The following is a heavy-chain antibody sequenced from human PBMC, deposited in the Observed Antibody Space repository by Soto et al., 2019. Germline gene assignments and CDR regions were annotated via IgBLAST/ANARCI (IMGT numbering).Heavy chain of an antibody. Sequence: SVKVSCKASGGTFSSYAISWVRQAPGQGLEWMGGIIPIFGTANYAQKFQGRVTITADESTSTAYMELSSLRSEDTAVYYCARVVGPSIAARLAPHYYYYGMDVWGQGTTVTVSS. CDR1: GGTFSSYA. V-gene: IGHV1-69*01. CDR2: IIPIFGTA. J-gene: IGHJ6*02. D-gene: IGHD6-6*01. CDR3: ARVVGPSIAARLAPHYYYYGMDV.